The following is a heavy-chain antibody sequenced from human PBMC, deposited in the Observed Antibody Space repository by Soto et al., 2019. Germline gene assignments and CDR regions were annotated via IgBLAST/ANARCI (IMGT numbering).Heavy chain of an antibody. CDR3: ESDNPYNWNPGWFDP. Sequence: QVQLVQSGAEVKKPGASVKVSCKASGYTFTSYGISWVRQAPGQGLEWMGWISAYNGNTNYAQKLQGRVTMTTDTSTSTAYIKLSSLRSDDTAVYDCESDNPYNWNPGWFDPWGQGTLVTVSS. D-gene: IGHD1-20*01. CDR2: ISAYNGNT. CDR1: GYTFTSYG. V-gene: IGHV1-18*01. J-gene: IGHJ5*02.